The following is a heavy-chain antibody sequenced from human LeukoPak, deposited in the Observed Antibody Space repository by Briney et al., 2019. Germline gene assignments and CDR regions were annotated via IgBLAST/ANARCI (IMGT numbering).Heavy chain of an antibody. D-gene: IGHD3-22*01. Sequence: QPGRSLRLSCAASGFTFSSYGVHWVRQAPGKGLEWVAVIWYDGSNKYYADSVKGRFTISRDNSKNTLYLQMNSLRAEDTAVYYCARSYYDSSGYRYYDYWGQGTLVTVSS. CDR3: ARSYYDSSGYRYYDY. V-gene: IGHV3-33*01. CDR2: IWYDGSNK. J-gene: IGHJ4*02. CDR1: GFTFSSYG.